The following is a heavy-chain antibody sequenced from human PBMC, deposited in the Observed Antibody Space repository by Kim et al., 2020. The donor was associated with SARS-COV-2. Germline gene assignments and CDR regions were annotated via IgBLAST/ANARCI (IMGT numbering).Heavy chain of an antibody. CDR2: ISAYNGNT. J-gene: IGHJ4*02. Sequence: ASVKVSCKASGYTFTSYGISWVRQAPGQGLEWMGWISAYNGNTNYAQKLQGRVTMTTDTSTSTAYMELRSLRSDDTAVYYCARTGYCSSTSCYIDKEPLYYFDYWGQGTLVTVSS. D-gene: IGHD2-2*02. V-gene: IGHV1-18*01. CDR1: GYTFTSYG. CDR3: ARTGYCSSTSCYIDKEPLYYFDY.